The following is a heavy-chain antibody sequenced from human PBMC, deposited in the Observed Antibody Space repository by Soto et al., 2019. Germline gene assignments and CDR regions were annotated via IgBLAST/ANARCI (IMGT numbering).Heavy chain of an antibody. CDR3: AGDCSGGSCYPTGFDP. J-gene: IGHJ5*02. Sequence: SVKVSCKASGGTFSSYAISWVRQAPGQGLEWMGGIIPIFGTANYAQKFQGRVTITANKSTSTAYMELSSLRSEDTAVYYCAGDCSGGSCYPTGFDPWGQGTLVTVSS. D-gene: IGHD2-15*01. CDR1: GGTFSSYA. V-gene: IGHV1-69*06. CDR2: IIPIFGTA.